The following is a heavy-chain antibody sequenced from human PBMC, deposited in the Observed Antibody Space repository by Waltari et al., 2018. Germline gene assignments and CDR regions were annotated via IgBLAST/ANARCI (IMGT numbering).Heavy chain of an antibody. J-gene: IGHJ4*02. CDR2: IYPGDSDT. CDR3: ARRNPYYGDYERSFDY. V-gene: IGHV5-51*01. CDR1: GYSFTSYW. Sequence: EVQLVQSGAEVKKPGESLKISCKGSGYSFTSYWIGWVRQMPGKGLEWMGIIYPGDSDTRYSPSFQGQVTISADKSISTAYLQWSSLKASDTAMYYCARRNPYYGDYERSFDYWGQGTLVTVSS. D-gene: IGHD4-17*01.